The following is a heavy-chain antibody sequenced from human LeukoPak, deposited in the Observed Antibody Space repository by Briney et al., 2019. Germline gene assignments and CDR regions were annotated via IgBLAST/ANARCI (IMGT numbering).Heavy chain of an antibody. CDR2: INSDGSTT. V-gene: IGHV3-74*01. CDR3: ARGSGYDYGFGY. Sequence: GGSLRLSCAASGFTFSSYWMHWVRQAPGKGLVWVSRINSDGSTTNYADSVKGRFTISRDNAKNTLYLQMNSLRAEDTAVYYCARGSGYDYGFGYWGQGTLVTVSS. CDR1: GFTFSSYW. D-gene: IGHD5-12*01. J-gene: IGHJ4*02.